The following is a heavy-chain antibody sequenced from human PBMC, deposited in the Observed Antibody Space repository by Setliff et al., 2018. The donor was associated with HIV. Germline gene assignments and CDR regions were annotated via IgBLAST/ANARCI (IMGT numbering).Heavy chain of an antibody. J-gene: IGHJ4*02. CDR1: PATSSSYY. Sequence: NPSETLSLTCAVHPATSSSYYWTWIRQPPGKGLEWVGEINHSGSTNYNSSLNSRVTISVDTSQTQFSLNLTSVTAADTAVYYCVTVYYNFWSGYRGFFEYWGQGTTVTVSS. V-gene: IGHV4-34*08. D-gene: IGHD3-3*01. CDR2: INHSGST. CDR3: VTVYYNFWSGYRGFFEY.